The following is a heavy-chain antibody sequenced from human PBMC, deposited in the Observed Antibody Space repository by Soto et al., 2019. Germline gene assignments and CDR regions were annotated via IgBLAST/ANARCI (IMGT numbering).Heavy chain of an antibody. CDR3: ARDPAGKWTRGWFDP. D-gene: IGHD1-26*01. V-gene: IGHV1-18*04. Sequence: ASVKVSCKASGYTFISYGISWVRQAPGQGLEWMGWISAYNGNTNYAQKLQGRVTMTTDTSTSTAYMELRSLRSDDTAVYYCARDPAGKWTRGWFDPWGQGTLVTVSS. CDR2: ISAYNGNT. J-gene: IGHJ5*02. CDR1: GYTFISYG.